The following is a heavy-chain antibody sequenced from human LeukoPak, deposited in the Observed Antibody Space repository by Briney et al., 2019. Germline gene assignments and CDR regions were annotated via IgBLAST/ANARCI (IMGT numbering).Heavy chain of an antibody. Sequence: SVKVSCKASGGTFISYAISWVRQAPGQGLEWMGGIIPIFGTANYAQKFQGRVTITTDESTSTAYMELSSLRSEDTAVYYCASGGSRVGDHYDILTGYYNPFDYWGRGTLVTVSS. CDR3: ASGGSRVGDHYDILTGYYNPFDY. D-gene: IGHD3-9*01. CDR1: GGTFISYA. J-gene: IGHJ4*02. V-gene: IGHV1-69*05. CDR2: IIPIFGTA.